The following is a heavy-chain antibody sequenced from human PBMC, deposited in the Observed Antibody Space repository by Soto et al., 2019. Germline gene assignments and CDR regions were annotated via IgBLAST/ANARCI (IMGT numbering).Heavy chain of an antibody. D-gene: IGHD2-2*01. V-gene: IGHV3-33*01. CDR2: IWSDGSNK. Sequence: PGGSLRLSCAASGFTFSSYGMHWVRQAPGKGLEWVAVIWSDGSNKYYADYVKGRFTISRDNSKNTLYLQMNSLRAEDTAIYYCARVIVVVPGAIYYYSGMDVWGQGTTVTVSS. J-gene: IGHJ6*02. CDR1: GFTFSSYG. CDR3: ARVIVVVPGAIYYYSGMDV.